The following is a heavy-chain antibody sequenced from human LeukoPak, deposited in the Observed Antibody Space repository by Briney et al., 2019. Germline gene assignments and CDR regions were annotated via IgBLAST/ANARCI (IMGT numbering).Heavy chain of an antibody. CDR2: IRYDGSNK. CDR3: AKLSRCSSTSCRTDAFDI. J-gene: IGHJ3*02. D-gene: IGHD2-2*01. Sequence: GGSLRLSCAASGFTFSTYGMHWVRQAPGMGLEWVSFIRYDGSNKYYADSVKGRFTVARDNSKNTLYLQMNSLRAEDTAVYYCAKLSRCSSTSCRTDAFDIWGQGTMVTVSS. V-gene: IGHV3-30*02. CDR1: GFTFSTYG.